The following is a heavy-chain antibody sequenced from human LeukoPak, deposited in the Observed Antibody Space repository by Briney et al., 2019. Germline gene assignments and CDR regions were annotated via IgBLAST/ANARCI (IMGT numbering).Heavy chain of an antibody. CDR2: IYYSGST. V-gene: IGHV4-59*02. D-gene: IGHD3-10*01. J-gene: IGHJ4*02. Sequence: SETLSLTCTVSGGSVSSSYWRWIRQPPGKGLQWIGYIYYSGSTNYNPSLKSRVTISVDTSKNQFSLKLSSVTAADTAVYYCARVTSGSQFNDYWGQGTLVTVSS. CDR1: GGSVSSSY. CDR3: ARVTSGSQFNDY.